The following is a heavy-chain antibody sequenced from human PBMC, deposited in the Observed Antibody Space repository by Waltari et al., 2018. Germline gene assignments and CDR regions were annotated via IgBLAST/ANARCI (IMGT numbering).Heavy chain of an antibody. CDR3: ARGRSADGYITDL. CDR1: ELKSNNYA. CDR2: ISYHGSNK. V-gene: IGHV3-30*09. Sequence: QMQLVESGGGVVQPGRSLSTSWRGAELKSNNYAMQWGRQAPGKGLEWVALISYHGSNKYYADSVRGRFGISRDTSKNTVDLQMDSVRHEDTAMYFCARGRSADGYITDLWGQGTLVTVSP. D-gene: IGHD5-12*01. J-gene: IGHJ5*02.